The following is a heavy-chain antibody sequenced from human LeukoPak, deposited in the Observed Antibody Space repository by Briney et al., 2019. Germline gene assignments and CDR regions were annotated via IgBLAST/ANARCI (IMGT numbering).Heavy chain of an antibody. Sequence: SETLSLTCTVSGGSISSYYWSWIRQPPGKGLEWIGYIYYSGSTNYNPSLKSRVTISVDTSKNQFSLKLRSVTAADTAVYYCARDHWLDTAMVHAFDIWGQGTMVTVSS. J-gene: IGHJ3*02. D-gene: IGHD5-18*01. CDR1: GGSISSYY. CDR3: ARDHWLDTAMVHAFDI. CDR2: IYYSGST. V-gene: IGHV4-59*01.